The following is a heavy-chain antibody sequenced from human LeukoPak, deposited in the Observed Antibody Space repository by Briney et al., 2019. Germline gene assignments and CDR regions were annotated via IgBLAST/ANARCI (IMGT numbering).Heavy chain of an antibody. CDR2: VYYSGST. CDR1: GGSISSYY. CDR3: AGTGVVATQAAEDYYYYYMDV. V-gene: IGHV4-59*01. D-gene: IGHD2-21*01. J-gene: IGHJ6*03. Sequence: SETLSLTCTVSGGSISSYYWSWIRQPPGKGLEWIGYVYYSGSTNYNPSLKSRVTISVDTSKNQFSLKLSSVTAADTAVYYCAGTGVVATQAAEDYYYYYMDVWGKGTTVTVSS.